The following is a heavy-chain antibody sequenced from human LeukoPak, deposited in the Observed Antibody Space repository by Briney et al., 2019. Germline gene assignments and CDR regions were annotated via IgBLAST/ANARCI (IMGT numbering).Heavy chain of an antibody. CDR1: VYTFTDYN. J-gene: IGHJ4*02. D-gene: IGHD4-17*01. V-gene: IGHV1-2*02. CDR3: AKDVIGDRRVYIDH. CDR2: INPKTGGT. Sequence: GASVTLPHKTSVYTFTDYNIDWVRQAPGQGLEWMGFINPKTGGTEYAQKFQGRVTVTRDTPINTAYMDLTSLKSDDTAVYYCAKDVIGDRRVYIDHRGRGTAVTVSS.